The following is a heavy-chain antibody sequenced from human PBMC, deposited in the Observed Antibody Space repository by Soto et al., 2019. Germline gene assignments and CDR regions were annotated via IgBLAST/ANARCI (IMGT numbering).Heavy chain of an antibody. CDR2: ISGDGSRT. CDR3: AKGCSRGDNCFYFDF. CDR1: GFTFSNDG. V-gene: IGHV3-30*18. J-gene: IGHJ4*02. D-gene: IGHD2-15*01. Sequence: QVQLVESGGGLVQPGRSLRLSCVASGFTFSNDGMHWVRQAPGKGLEWVADISGDGSRTYYGDSVKGRFTISRDNSKNTLYLRMNSLRAEDTDGYYCAKGCSRGDNCFYFDFWGQGVLVTVSS.